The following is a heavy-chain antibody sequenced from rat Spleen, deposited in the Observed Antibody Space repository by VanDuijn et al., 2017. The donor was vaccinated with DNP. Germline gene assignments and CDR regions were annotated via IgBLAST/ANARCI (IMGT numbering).Heavy chain of an antibody. J-gene: IGHJ2*01. CDR3: TXXDIXXXRFXX. V-gene: IGHV2S12*01. Sequence: QVQLKESGPGLVQPSQTLSLTCTVSGFSLTSYGVSWVRQPPGKGLEWIAAISSGGSTYYNSALKSRLSISRDTSKSQVFLKXXXLQXXXTAXXXCTXXDIXXXRFXXXGXXXMVTVS. CDR1: GFSLTSYG. CDR2: ISSGGST. D-gene: IGHD1-5*01.